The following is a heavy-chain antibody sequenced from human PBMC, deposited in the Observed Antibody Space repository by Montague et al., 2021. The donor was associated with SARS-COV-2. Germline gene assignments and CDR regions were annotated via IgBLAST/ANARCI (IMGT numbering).Heavy chain of an antibody. J-gene: IGHJ4*02. CDR2: INWNGGGI. D-gene: IGHD2-21*02. CDR3: TKYPASRFFSGGDPYFFDF. Sequence: SLRLSCAASGFSFDESVMHWVRQAPGKGPEWVAGINWNGGGISYADSMGARFTISGDNAKNSLYLEMNSLRPEDTALYYCTKYPASRFFSGGDPYFFDFWGRGTLVTVSS. V-gene: IGHV3-9*01. CDR1: GFSFDESV.